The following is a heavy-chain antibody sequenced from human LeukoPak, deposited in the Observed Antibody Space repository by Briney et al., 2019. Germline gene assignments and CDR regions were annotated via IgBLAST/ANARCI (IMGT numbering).Heavy chain of an antibody. CDR2: INQDGSEK. Sequence: GGSLRLSCAVSGLRFGSFWMSWIRQAPGKGLEWVANINQDGSEKYFVDSVRGRFTISRDNSKNSLHLQMNTLRAEDTAVYYCARERDGRFFDYWGQGTLVTVSS. D-gene: IGHD5-24*01. CDR3: ARERDGRFFDY. V-gene: IGHV3-7*01. J-gene: IGHJ4*02. CDR1: GLRFGSFW.